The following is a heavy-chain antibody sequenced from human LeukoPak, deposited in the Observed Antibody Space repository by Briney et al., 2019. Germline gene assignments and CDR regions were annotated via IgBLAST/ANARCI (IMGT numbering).Heavy chain of an antibody. CDR3: ARRVSTTVVTPYGAFDI. Sequence: SETLSLTCTVSGGSISSSSYYWGWIRQPPGKGLEWIGSIYYSGSTYYNPSLKSRVTISVDTSKNQFSLKLSSVTAADTAVYYCARRVSTTVVTPYGAFDIWGQGTMVTVSS. CDR1: GGSISSSSYY. J-gene: IGHJ3*02. D-gene: IGHD4-23*01. V-gene: IGHV4-39*07. CDR2: IYYSGST.